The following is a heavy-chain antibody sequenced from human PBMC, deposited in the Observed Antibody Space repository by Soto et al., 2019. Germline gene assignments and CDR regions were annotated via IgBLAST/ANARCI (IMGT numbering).Heavy chain of an antibody. CDR1: GFTFSNAW. J-gene: IGHJ3*02. D-gene: IGHD2-15*01. Sequence: GGSLRLSCAASGFTFSNAWMSWVRQAPGKGLEWVGRIKSKTDGGTTDYAAPVKGRFTISRDDSKNTLYLQMNSLKTEDTAVYYCTTESGGSYAFDIWAQGTMVTVSS. CDR2: IKSKTDGGTT. CDR3: TTESGGSYAFDI. V-gene: IGHV3-15*01.